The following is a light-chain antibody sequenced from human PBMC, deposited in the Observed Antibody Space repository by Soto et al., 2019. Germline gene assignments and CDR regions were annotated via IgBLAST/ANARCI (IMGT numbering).Light chain of an antibody. V-gene: IGKV3D-15*02. Sequence: EIVMTQSPATLSVSPGERATLSCRASQSISSYLAWYQQKPGQAPGLLIYDASTRATGIPARFSGSGSGTDFTLTISSLQSEDFAVYYCQQYSNSPLTFGGGTKVDIK. J-gene: IGKJ4*01. CDR1: QSISSY. CDR2: DAS. CDR3: QQYSNSPLT.